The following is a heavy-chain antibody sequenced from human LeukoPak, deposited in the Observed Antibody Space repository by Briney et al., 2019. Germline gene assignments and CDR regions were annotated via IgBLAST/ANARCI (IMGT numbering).Heavy chain of an antibody. CDR3: ARGYRDSSGWYIYGMDV. CDR1: GFTVSSNY. Sequence: GGSLRLSCAASGFTVSSNYMSWVRQAPGKGLEWVSVIYSGGSTYYADSVKGRFTMSRDNSKNTLYLELNSLRAEDTAVYYCARGYRDSSGWYIYGMDVWGQGTTVTVSS. CDR2: IYSGGST. V-gene: IGHV3-66*01. J-gene: IGHJ6*02. D-gene: IGHD6-19*01.